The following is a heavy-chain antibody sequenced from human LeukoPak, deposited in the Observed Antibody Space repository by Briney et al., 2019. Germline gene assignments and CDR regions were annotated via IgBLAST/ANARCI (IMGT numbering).Heavy chain of an antibody. Sequence: PSETLSLACAVYGGSFSGYYWSRIRQPPGKGLEWIGYIYYSGSTNYNPSLKSRVTISVDTSNNQFSLKLSSVTAADTAVYYCARVKYYYDSSGYRNYFDHWGQGTLVTVSS. D-gene: IGHD3-22*01. V-gene: IGHV4-59*01. CDR3: ARVKYYYDSSGYRNYFDH. J-gene: IGHJ4*02. CDR1: GGSFSGYY. CDR2: IYYSGST.